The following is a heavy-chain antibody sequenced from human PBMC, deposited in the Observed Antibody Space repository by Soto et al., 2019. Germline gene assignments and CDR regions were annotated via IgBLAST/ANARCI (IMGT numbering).Heavy chain of an antibody. D-gene: IGHD3-22*01. J-gene: IGHJ3*02. CDR2: IIPIFGTA. CDR3: ARAIYYYDSSGYYDAFDI. Sequence: QVQLVQSGAEVKKPGSSVKVSCKASGGTFSSYAISWVRQAPGQGLEWMGGIIPIFGTANYAQKFQGRVTITADESTSTAYMELSSLRSEDTAMYYCARAIYYYDSSGYYDAFDIWGQGTMVTVSS. V-gene: IGHV1-69*01. CDR1: GGTFSSYA.